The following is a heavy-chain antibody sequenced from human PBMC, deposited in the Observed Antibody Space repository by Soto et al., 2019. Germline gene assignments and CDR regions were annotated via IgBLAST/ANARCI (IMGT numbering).Heavy chain of an antibody. CDR2: ISGGGGTT. CDR1: GFTFNNYA. Sequence: EVQLLESGGGLVQPGGSLRLSCAASGFTFNNYAMTWVRQAPGKGLEWVSAISGGGGTTSYADSVKGRFTVSRDGSKNTLYLQMSRLRAEDTALYYCAKGRGGSGSLTPRVDFWGQGTLVTVSS. D-gene: IGHD3-10*01. V-gene: IGHV3-23*01. CDR3: AKGRGGSGSLTPRVDF. J-gene: IGHJ4*02.